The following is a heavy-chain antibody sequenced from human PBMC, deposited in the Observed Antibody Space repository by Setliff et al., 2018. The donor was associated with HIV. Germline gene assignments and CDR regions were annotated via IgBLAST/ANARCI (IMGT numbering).Heavy chain of an antibody. CDR2: INYSGST. V-gene: IGHV4-34*01. CDR1: GGSFSDYY. CDR3: ARWVYNSAWSLDY. J-gene: IGHJ4*02. D-gene: IGHD6-19*01. Sequence: SETLSLTCVVYGGSFSDYYWTWIRQPPEKGLEWIGKINYSGSTDYNSSLRSRVTISVDTSKNQISLKLTSVTAADTAVYYCARWVYNSAWSLDYWGQGTLVTVS.